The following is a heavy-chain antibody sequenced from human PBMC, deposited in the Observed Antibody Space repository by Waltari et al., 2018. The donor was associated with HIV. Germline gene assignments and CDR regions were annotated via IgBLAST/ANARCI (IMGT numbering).Heavy chain of an antibody. Sequence: QVQLQESGPGLVKPSETLSLTCTVSGDSISSYYWSWIRQPAGKGLEWIGRIYTSGSTNYNPSLKSRVTMSVDTSKNQFSLKLSSVTAADTAVYYCARSRSSWSTYYYYGMDVWGQGTTVTVSS. D-gene: IGHD6-13*01. J-gene: IGHJ6*02. CDR3: ARSRSSWSTYYYYGMDV. CDR2: IYTSGST. CDR1: GDSISSYY. V-gene: IGHV4-4*07.